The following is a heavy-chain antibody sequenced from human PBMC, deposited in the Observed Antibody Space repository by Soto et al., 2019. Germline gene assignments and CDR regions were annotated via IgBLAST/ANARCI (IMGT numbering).Heavy chain of an antibody. V-gene: IGHV3-13*04. CDR3: ARAIDYDILTGYPAPPDY. CDR2: IGTAGDT. CDR1: GFTFSTYN. D-gene: IGHD3-9*01. J-gene: IGHJ4*02. Sequence: GGSLRLSCAASGFTFSTYNMNWVRQATGKGLEWVSAIGTAGDTYYPGSVKGRFTISRENAKNSLYLQMNSLRAGDTAVYYCARAIDYDILTGYPAPPDYWGQGTLVTVSS.